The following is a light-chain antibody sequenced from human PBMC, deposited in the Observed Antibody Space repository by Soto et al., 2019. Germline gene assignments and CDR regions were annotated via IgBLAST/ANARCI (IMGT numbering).Light chain of an antibody. CDR1: QDISKY. CDR2: DVS. J-gene: IGKJ5*01. Sequence: IQMTQSPPSLSVSVGDRVTITCHASQDISKYLHWFQQKPGKAPQLLIFDVSNLQTGVPSRFSGGGSGTDFALTISSLEPEDIATYYCQQYDSLPLTFGHGTRLEIK. V-gene: IGKV1-33*01. CDR3: QQYDSLPLT.